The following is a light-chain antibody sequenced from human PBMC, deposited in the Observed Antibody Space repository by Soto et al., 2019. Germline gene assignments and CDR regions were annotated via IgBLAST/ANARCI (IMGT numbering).Light chain of an antibody. Sequence: EIVMTQSPATLSVSPGERATLSCRASQSVSSNLAWYQQKPGQAPRLLIHDASNRATGIPARFSGSGSGTDFILTISSLEPEDFAVYYCQQRSNWPPITFGQGTRLEIK. J-gene: IGKJ5*01. CDR3: QQRSNWPPIT. CDR2: DAS. CDR1: QSVSSN. V-gene: IGKV3-11*01.